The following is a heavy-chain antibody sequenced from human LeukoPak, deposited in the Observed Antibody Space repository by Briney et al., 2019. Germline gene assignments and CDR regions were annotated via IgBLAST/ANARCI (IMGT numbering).Heavy chain of an antibody. J-gene: IGHJ5*02. V-gene: IGHV3-49*04. D-gene: IGHD3-10*01. CDR2: IRSKTHGGTT. CDR3: TRAPSLSWFDP. CDR1: GFTFGDYA. Sequence: GGSLRLSCTASGFTFGDYAMSWARQAPGKGLEWVGFIRSKTHGGTTEYAASVRGRFIISRDDSRSIAYLQMNSLKTEDTAVYYCTRAPSLSWFDPWGQGTLVTVSS.